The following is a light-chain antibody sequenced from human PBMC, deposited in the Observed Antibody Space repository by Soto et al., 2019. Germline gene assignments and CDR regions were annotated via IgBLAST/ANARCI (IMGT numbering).Light chain of an antibody. CDR3: QQSYSTPIT. Sequence: DIQMTQSPSSLSASVGERVTITCRASQTIISYLNWYQQKPGKAPKLLIYAASSLQSGVPSRFSGSGSGTDFTLTISSLLPEDFATYYCQQSYSTPITFGQGTRLEI. CDR1: QTIISY. J-gene: IGKJ5*01. CDR2: AAS. V-gene: IGKV1-39*01.